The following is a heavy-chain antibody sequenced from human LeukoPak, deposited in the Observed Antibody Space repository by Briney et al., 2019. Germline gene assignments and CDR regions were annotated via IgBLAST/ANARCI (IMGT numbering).Heavy chain of an antibody. J-gene: IGHJ4*02. CDR3: ASSPVTTSFSDY. CDR2: IDTSGST. D-gene: IGHD4-17*01. Sequence: SETLSLTCTVSGGSISSGSYYWSWIRQPAGKGLEWIGRIDTSGSTNYNPSLKSRVTISVDTSKNQFSLKLSSVTAADTAVYYCASSPVTTSFSDYWGQGTLVTVSS. V-gene: IGHV4-61*02. CDR1: GGSISSGSYY.